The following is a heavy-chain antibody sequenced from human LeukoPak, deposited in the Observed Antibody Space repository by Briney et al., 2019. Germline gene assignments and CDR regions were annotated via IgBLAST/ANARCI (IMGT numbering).Heavy chain of an antibody. Sequence: SETLSLTCTVTGTSIRSGSYYWNWIRQAAGKGLEWIGRMYIGGRTTYNPSLKSRVTISLETTENQFSLRLRSVTAADTAVYYCAREGIAVADTYYYYYMDVWGKGAWVTVSS. J-gene: IGHJ6*03. CDR3: AREGIAVADTYYYYYMDV. V-gene: IGHV4-61*02. CDR1: GTSIRSGSYY. D-gene: IGHD6-19*01. CDR2: MYIGGRT.